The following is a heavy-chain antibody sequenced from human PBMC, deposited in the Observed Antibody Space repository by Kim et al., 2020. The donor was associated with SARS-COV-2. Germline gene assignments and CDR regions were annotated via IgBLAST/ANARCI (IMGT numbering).Heavy chain of an antibody. CDR3: ARSRGSSSSLEGVY. CDR1: GFPFSSYS. V-gene: IGHV3-21*01. D-gene: IGHD6-6*01. Sequence: GGSLRLSCAASGFPFSSYSLHWVRQAPGKGLEWVSSISSSSGYIYYADSVKGRFTISRDNAKNSLYLQMNSLRAEDAAVYYCARSRGSSSSLEGVYWGQG. CDR2: ISSSSGYI. J-gene: IGHJ4*02.